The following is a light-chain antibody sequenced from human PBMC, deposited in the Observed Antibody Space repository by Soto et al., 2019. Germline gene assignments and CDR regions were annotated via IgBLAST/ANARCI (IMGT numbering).Light chain of an antibody. Sequence: QSALTQPPSAAGSPGQSVTISCTGTSSDFGCYNYVSWYQQHPGKAPKLMIYEVSKRPSGVPDRFSGSKSGNTASLTVSGLQAEDEADYYCSSYAGSNIPVVFGGGTKLTVL. CDR1: SSDFGCYNY. V-gene: IGLV2-8*01. J-gene: IGLJ2*01. CDR2: EVS. CDR3: SSYAGSNIPVV.